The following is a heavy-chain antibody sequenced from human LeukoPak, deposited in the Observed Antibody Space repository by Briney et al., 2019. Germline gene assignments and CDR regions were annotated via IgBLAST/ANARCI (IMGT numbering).Heavy chain of an antibody. J-gene: IGHJ4*02. D-gene: IGHD6-13*01. CDR3: ARTIAEAARFDY. Sequence: PGGSLRLSCAASGFTLSSYNMNWVRQAPGKGLEWVSHISTSSSTIYYADPVKGRFTISRDNAKNSLYLQMNSLRAEDTAVYYCARTIAEAARFDYWGQGTLVTVSS. CDR2: ISTSSSTI. V-gene: IGHV3-48*01. CDR1: GFTLSSYN.